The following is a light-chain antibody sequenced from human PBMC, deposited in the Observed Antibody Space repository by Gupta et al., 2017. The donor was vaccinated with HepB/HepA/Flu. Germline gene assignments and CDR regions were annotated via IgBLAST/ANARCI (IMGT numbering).Light chain of an antibody. CDR3: QQYYSTLS. CDR1: QSVLSSSNNKNY. V-gene: IGKV4-1*01. CDR2: WAS. Sequence: QPSDSQAVSLGERATINCKSSQSVLSSSNNKNYLAWYQQKPGQPPKLLIYWASTRESGVPDRFSGSGSGTDFTLTSTSLQAEDVAVYSCQQYYSTLSFGPGTKVDIK. J-gene: IGKJ3*01.